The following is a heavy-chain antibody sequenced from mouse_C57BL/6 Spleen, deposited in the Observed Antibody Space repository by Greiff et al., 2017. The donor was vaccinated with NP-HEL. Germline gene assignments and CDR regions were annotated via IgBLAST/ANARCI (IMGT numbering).Heavy chain of an antibody. CDR2: IDPENGDT. D-gene: IGHD2-1*01. J-gene: IGHJ3*01. V-gene: IGHV14-4*01. CDR3: TFGNGAWFAY. Sequence: EVQLQQSGAELVRPGASVKLSCTASGFNIKDDYMHWVKQRPEQGLEWIGWIDPENGDTEYASKFQGKATITADTSSNTAYLQLSSLTSEDTAVYYCTFGNGAWFAYWGQGTLVTVSA. CDR1: GFNIKDDY.